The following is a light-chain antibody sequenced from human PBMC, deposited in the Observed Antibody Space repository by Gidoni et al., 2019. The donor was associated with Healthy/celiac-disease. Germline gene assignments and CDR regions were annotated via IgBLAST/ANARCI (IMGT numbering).Light chain of an antibody. J-gene: IGKJ4*01. V-gene: IGKV3-15*01. Sequence: EIVMTQSPATLSVSPGERATLSCRASQSVSSNLAWYQQKPGQAPRLLIYGASTRATGIPARLSGSGSGTKFTLTISSLQSEDFAVYYCQQYNNWPPLTFGGGTKVEIK. CDR1: QSVSSN. CDR3: QQYNNWPPLT. CDR2: GAS.